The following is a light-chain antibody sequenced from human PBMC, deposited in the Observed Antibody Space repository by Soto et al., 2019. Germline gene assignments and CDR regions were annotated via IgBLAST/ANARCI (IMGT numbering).Light chain of an antibody. CDR3: QQYGSSPRT. J-gene: IGKJ1*01. CDR1: QSLVYSDGNTY. V-gene: IGKV2-30*01. Sequence: DIVMTQSPLSLPVTPGEPASISCRSSQSLVYSDGNTYLNWFQQRPGQSPRRPIYKVSNRDSGVPDRFSGSGSGTDFILTINRLEPEDFAVYYCQQYGSSPRTFGQGTKGDIK. CDR2: KVS.